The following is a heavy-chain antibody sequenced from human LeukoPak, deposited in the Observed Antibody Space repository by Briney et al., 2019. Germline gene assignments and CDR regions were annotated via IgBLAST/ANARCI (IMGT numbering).Heavy chain of an antibody. V-gene: IGHV1-2*02. CDR1: GYAFTGYY. CDR2: INPNSGGT. J-gene: IGHJ4*02. D-gene: IGHD1-26*01. CDR3: ARGGGGSYYWKFDY. Sequence: ASVTVSCMASGYAFTGYYMHWVRQAPGQGLEWMGWINPNSGGTNYAQKFQGRVTMTRDTSISTAYMELSRLRSDDTAVYYCARGGGGSYYWKFDYWGQGTLVTVSS.